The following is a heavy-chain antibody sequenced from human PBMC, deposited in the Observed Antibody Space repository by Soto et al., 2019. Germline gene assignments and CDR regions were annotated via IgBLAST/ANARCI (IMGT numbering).Heavy chain of an antibody. CDR3: ASSTSVAATDDPYYYYMDV. J-gene: IGHJ6*03. D-gene: IGHD2-15*01. CDR2: INPSGGST. V-gene: IGHV1-46*01. CDR1: GYTFTSYY. Sequence: ASVKVSCKASGYTFTSYYMHWVRQAPGQGLEWMGIINPSGGSTSYAQKFQGRVTMTRDTSTSTVYMELSSLRSDDTAVYYCASSTSVAATDDPYYYYMDVWGKGTTVTVSS.